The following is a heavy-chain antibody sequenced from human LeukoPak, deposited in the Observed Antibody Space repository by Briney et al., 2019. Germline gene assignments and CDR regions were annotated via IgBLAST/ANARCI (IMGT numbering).Heavy chain of an antibody. CDR2: MDYSGRT. D-gene: IGHD6-19*01. Sequence: SETLSLTCNVSGGSIGSRGYHWGWIRQPPGKGLEWIGSMDYSGRTSHNPSLRSRVTISVDASKNQLSLNQFSLKLPSVTAADTAVYYCARQIEVPGAIDYWGQGTLVSVSS. V-gene: IGHV4-39*01. CDR1: GGSIGSRGYH. CDR3: ARQIEVPGAIDY. J-gene: IGHJ4*02.